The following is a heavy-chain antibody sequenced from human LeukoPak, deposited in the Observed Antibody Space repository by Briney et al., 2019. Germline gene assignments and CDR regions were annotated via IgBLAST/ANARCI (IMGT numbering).Heavy chain of an antibody. CDR3: AKDRVIAGAGEIDF. Sequence: IRYDGSDKYYADSVKGRFTISRDNSKNTLYLQMNSLRAEDTAVFYCAKDRVIAGAGEIDFWGQGTLVTVSS. V-gene: IGHV3-30*02. CDR2: IRYDGSDK. D-gene: IGHD6-13*01. J-gene: IGHJ4*02.